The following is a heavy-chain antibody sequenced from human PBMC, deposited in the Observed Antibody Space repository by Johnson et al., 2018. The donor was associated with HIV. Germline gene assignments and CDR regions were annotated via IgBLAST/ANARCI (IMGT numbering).Heavy chain of an antibody. CDR2: INWNGGST. J-gene: IGHJ3*02. CDR3: ARDGYRYDTGVLGAFDI. V-gene: IGHV3-20*04. Sequence: VQLVESGGGVVRPGGSLRLSCAASGFTFDDYGMSWVRQAPGKGLEWVSGINWNGGSTGYADSVKGRFTISRDNAKNSLYLQMNSLRAEETALYYCARDGYRYDTGVLGAFDIWGQGTMVTVSS. D-gene: IGHD6-13*01. CDR1: GFTFDDYG.